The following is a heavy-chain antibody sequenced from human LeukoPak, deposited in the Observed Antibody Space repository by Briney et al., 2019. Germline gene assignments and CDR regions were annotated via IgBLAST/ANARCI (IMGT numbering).Heavy chain of an antibody. J-gene: IGHJ6*03. CDR2: IIPIVGTA. CDR1: GGTFSSYA. D-gene: IGHD3-10*01. CDR3: ARVDYYGSGSYPEWRGYYYYYMDV. V-gene: IGHV1-69*05. Sequence: SVKVSCKASGGTFSSYAISWVRQAPGQGLEWMGGIIPIVGTANYAQKFQGRVTITTDESTSTAYMELRRLRSEDTAVYYCARVDYYGSGSYPEWRGYYYYYMDVWGKGTTVTVSS.